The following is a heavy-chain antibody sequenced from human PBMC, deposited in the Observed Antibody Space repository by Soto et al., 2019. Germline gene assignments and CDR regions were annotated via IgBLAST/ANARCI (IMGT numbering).Heavy chain of an antibody. CDR2: ISGGGEAT. CDR3: AKSTLRNYDY. CDR1: DFTFRSYD. Sequence: PGGSLRLSCEASDFTFRSYDMSWVRQAPGKGPEWVSAISGGGEATHYADSVKGRFTISRDNSRNTLYLQMDGLRVDDTAMYYCAKSTLRNYDYWGLGTLVTVSS. J-gene: IGHJ4*02. V-gene: IGHV3-23*01.